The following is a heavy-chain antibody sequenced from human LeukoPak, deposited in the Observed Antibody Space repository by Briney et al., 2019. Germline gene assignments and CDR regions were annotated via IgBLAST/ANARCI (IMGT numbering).Heavy chain of an antibody. V-gene: IGHV3-9*01. CDR2: ISWNSGSI. Sequence: GGSLRLSCAASGFTFDDYAMHWVRQAPGKGLEWVSGISWNSGSIGYADSVKGRFTISRDNAKNSLYLQMNSLRAEDTAVYYCASGSDPFDYWGQGTLVTVSS. CDR1: GFTFDDYA. D-gene: IGHD3-3*01. CDR3: ASGSDPFDY. J-gene: IGHJ4*02.